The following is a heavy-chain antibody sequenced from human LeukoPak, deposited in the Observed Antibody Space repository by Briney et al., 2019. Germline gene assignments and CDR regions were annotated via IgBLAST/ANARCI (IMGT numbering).Heavy chain of an antibody. V-gene: IGHV3-30-3*01. J-gene: IGHJ5*02. CDR2: ISYDGSNK. CDR3: ARDAGSYDFWSGYSTRYNWFDP. Sequence: GGSLRHSCAASGFTFSSYAMHWVRQAPGKGLEWVAVISYDGSNKYYADSVKGRFTISRDNSKNTLYLQMNSLRAEDTAVYYCARDAGSYDFWSGYSTRYNWFDPWGQGTLVTVSS. D-gene: IGHD3-3*01. CDR1: GFTFSSYA.